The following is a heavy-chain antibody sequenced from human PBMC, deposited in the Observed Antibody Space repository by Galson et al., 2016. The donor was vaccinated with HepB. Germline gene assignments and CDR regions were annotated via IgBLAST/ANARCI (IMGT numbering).Heavy chain of an antibody. CDR2: ISAYNGNK. D-gene: IGHD3-22*01. CDR1: GYRFTSYG. CDR3: ARDFSDSSGYYVY. Sequence: VKVSCKASGYRFTSYGISWVRQAPGQGLEWMGWISAYNGNKKYAQKFQDRVTMTTDTSTSTAYMELWSLRSNDTAVYYCARDFSDSSGYYVYWGQGALVTVAS. V-gene: IGHV1-18*01. J-gene: IGHJ4*02.